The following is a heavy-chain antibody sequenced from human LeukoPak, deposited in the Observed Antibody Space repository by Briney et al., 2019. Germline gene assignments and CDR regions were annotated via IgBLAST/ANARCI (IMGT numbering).Heavy chain of an antibody. D-gene: IGHD6-19*01. CDR3: ARDSSSGWYKGDY. J-gene: IGHJ4*02. CDR1: GFTFSSYS. V-gene: IGHV3-21*01. Sequence: GGSLRLSCAASGFTFSSYSMNWVRQAPGKGLEWVSSISSSSSYIYYADSVKGRFTISRDNAKNSLNLQMNSLRAEDTAVYYCARDSSSGWYKGDYWGQGTLVTVSS. CDR2: ISSSSSYI.